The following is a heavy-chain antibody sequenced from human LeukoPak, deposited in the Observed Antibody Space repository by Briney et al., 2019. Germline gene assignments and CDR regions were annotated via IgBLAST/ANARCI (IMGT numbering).Heavy chain of an antibody. J-gene: IGHJ4*02. Sequence: GGSLRLSCAASGFTVSSNYMSWVRQAPGKGLEWVSVIYSGGSTYYADSVKGRFTISRDNSKNTLYLQMNSLRAEDTAVYYCAKVDLDTAMVTAFDYWGQGTLVTVSS. V-gene: IGHV3-53*01. CDR1: GFTVSSNY. CDR2: IYSGGST. D-gene: IGHD5-18*01. CDR3: AKVDLDTAMVTAFDY.